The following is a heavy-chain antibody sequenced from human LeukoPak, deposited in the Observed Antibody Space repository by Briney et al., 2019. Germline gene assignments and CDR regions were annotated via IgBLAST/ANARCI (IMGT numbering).Heavy chain of an antibody. V-gene: IGHV1-69*04. D-gene: IGHD1-26*01. J-gene: IGHJ4*02. CDR1: GGTFSSYA. Sequence: SVKVSCKASGGTFSSYAISWVRQAPGQGLEWMGRIIPILGIANYAQKFQGRVTITADKSTSTAYMELSSLRSGDTAVYYCARDVSGSYGDYFDYWGQGTLVTVSS. CDR2: IIPILGIA. CDR3: ARDVSGSYGDYFDY.